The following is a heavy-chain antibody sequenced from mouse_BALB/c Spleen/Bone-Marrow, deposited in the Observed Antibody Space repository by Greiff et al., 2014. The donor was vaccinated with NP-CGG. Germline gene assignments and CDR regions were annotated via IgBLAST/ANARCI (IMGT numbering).Heavy chain of an antibody. D-gene: IGHD1-1*01. CDR3: ARGTTVVGDY. CDR1: GYTFTSYV. V-gene: IGHV1-14*01. CDR2: INPFNDGI. Sequence: EVNLVESGPELVKPGASVKMSCMASGYTFTSYVMHWVKQKPGQGLEWIGYINPFNDGIEYNEKFKVKATLTSDKSSSTAYMELSSLTSEDSAVYYCARGTTVVGDYWGQGTTLTVSS. J-gene: IGHJ2*01.